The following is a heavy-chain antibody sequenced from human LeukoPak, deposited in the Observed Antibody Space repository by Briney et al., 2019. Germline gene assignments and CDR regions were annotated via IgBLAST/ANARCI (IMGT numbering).Heavy chain of an antibody. J-gene: IGHJ4*02. V-gene: IGHV3-21*01. CDR3: ARLRRNSDRSDFFYYYDH. D-gene: IGHD3-22*01. CDR2: VNTVSSYI. Sequence: PGGSLRLSCAASKFTFSHYGMHWVRQAPGKGLEWVASVNTVSSYIYYADSMRGRFTISRDNAKNSLFLQMNSLRAEDTAVYYCARLRRNSDRSDFFYYYDHWGQGTLVTVSS. CDR1: KFTFSHYG.